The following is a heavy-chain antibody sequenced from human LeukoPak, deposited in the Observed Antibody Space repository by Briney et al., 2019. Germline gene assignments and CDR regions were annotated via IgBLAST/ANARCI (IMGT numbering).Heavy chain of an antibody. J-gene: IGHJ4*02. CDR2: IYYSGST. CDR3: ARDYGDYGFDY. Sequence: SETLSLTCTVSGGSVSSGSYHWSWIRQPPGKGLEWIGYIYYSGSTNYNPSLKSRVTISVDTSKNQFSLKLSSVTAADTAVYYCARDYGDYGFDYWGQGTLVTVSS. V-gene: IGHV4-61*01. D-gene: IGHD4-17*01. CDR1: GGSVSSGSYH.